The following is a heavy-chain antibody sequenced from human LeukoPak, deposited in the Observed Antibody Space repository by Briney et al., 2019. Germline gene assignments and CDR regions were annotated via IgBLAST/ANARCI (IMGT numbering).Heavy chain of an antibody. D-gene: IGHD3-22*01. CDR1: GFTFSSYA. V-gene: IGHV3-30*04. CDR3: AREYYDCSGYCFDY. CDR2: ISYDGSNK. J-gene: IGHJ4*02. Sequence: PGGSLRLSCAASGFTFSSYAMHWVRQAPGKGLEWVAVISYDGSNKYYADSVKGRFTISRDNSKNTLYLQMNSLRADDTAVYYCAREYYDCSGYCFDYWGQGTLATVSS.